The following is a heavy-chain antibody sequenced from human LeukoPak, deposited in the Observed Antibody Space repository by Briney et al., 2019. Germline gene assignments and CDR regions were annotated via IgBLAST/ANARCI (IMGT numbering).Heavy chain of an antibody. J-gene: IGHJ4*02. D-gene: IGHD6-19*01. CDR2: IYHSGST. Sequence: SGTLSLTCAVSGGSISSSNWWSWVRQPPGKGLEWIGEIYHSGSTNYNPSLKSRVTISADTSRNHFSLNLSSVTAADTAVYYCARGRSGSSSGWLKRYYFDYWGQGTLVTVSS. CDR1: GGSISSSNW. V-gene: IGHV4-4*02. CDR3: ARGRSGSSSGWLKRYYFDY.